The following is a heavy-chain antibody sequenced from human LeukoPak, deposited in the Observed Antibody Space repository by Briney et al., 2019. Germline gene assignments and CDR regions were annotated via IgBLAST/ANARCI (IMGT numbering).Heavy chain of an antibody. CDR3: ARRSPNYYFDY. CDR1: GFTFSSYG. CDR2: IWYDGSNK. V-gene: IGHV3-33*01. J-gene: IGHJ4*02. Sequence: GGSLRLSCAASGFTFSSYGIHWVRQAPGKGLEWVAVIWYDGSNKYYADSVKGRFTISRDNSKNTLYLQMNSLRAEDTAVYYCARRSPNYYFDYWGQGTPVTVSS.